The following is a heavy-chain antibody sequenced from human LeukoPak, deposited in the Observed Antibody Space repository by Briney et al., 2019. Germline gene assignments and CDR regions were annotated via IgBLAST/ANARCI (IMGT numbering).Heavy chain of an antibody. CDR1: GYTFTSYY. D-gene: IGHD3-3*01. CDR2: INPSGGST. V-gene: IGHV1-46*01. J-gene: IGHJ5*02. Sequence: ASVKVSCKASGYTFTSYYIHWVRQAPGQGLEWMGIINPSGGSTNYAQRFQGRVTMTRDTSTSTVYMELSSLRSEDTAVYYCARDRNLDDFWSGYNWFDPWGQGTLVTVSS. CDR3: ARDRNLDDFWSGYNWFDP.